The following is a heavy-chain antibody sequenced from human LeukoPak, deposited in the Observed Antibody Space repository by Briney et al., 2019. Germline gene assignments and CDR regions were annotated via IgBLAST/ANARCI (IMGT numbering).Heavy chain of an antibody. CDR2: IYYSGST. J-gene: IGHJ4*02. Sequence: SETLSLTCTVSGGSISSSSYYWGWIRQPPGQGLEWIGSIYYSGSTYYNPSLKSRVTISVDTSKNQFSLKLSSVTAADTAVYYCARHVGGPFDYWGQGTLVTVSS. CDR1: GGSISSSSYY. V-gene: IGHV4-39*01. CDR3: ARHVGGPFDY. D-gene: IGHD4-23*01.